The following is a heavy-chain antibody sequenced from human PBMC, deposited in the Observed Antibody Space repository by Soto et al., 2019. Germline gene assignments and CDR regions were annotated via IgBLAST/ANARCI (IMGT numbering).Heavy chain of an antibody. CDR2: IIPIFGTA. CDR3: ARDQMGVLTPAHSFDY. J-gene: IGHJ4*02. Sequence: SVKVSCKASGGTFSSYAISWVRQAPGQGLEWMGGIIPIFGTANYAQKFQGRVTITADESTSTAYMELRSLRSDDTAVYYCARDQMGVLTPAHSFDYWGQGTLVTVSS. D-gene: IGHD3-16*01. CDR1: GGTFSSYA. V-gene: IGHV1-69*13.